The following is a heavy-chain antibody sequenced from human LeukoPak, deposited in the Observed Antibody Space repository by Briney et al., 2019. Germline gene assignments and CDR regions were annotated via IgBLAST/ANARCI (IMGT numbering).Heavy chain of an antibody. D-gene: IGHD6-13*01. CDR3: ARCRPRYSSNHYYYYMDV. CDR1: GGSISSYY. J-gene: IGHJ6*03. Sequence: MTSETLSLTCTVSGGSISSYYWSWIRQPAGKGLEWIGRIYTGGSTNYNPSFKSRVTMSVDTSKNQSSLKLSSVTAADTAVYYCARCRPRYSSNHYYYYMDVWGKGTTVTVSS. V-gene: IGHV4-4*07. CDR2: IYTGGST.